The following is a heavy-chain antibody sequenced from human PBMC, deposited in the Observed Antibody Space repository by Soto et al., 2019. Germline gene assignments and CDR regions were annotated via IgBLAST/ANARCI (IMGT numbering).Heavy chain of an antibody. D-gene: IGHD2-8*01. CDR1: GFTFSSYS. V-gene: IGHV3-21*01. J-gene: IGHJ4*02. CDR2: ISSSSSYI. Sequence: GGSLRLSCAASGFTFSSYSMNWVRQAPGKGLEWVSSISSSSSYIYYADSVKGRFTISRDNAKNSLYLQMNSLRAEDTAVYYCARDRPGYCTNGVCPVDDWGQGTLVTVSS. CDR3: ARDRPGYCTNGVCPVDD.